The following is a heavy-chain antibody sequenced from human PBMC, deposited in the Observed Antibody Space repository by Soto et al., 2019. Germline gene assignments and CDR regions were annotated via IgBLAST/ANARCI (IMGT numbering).Heavy chain of an antibody. J-gene: IGHJ4*02. CDR1: GGSITNYY. CDR3: AGTKAGGY. CDR2: VYYSGST. V-gene: IGHV4-59*03. Sequence: SETLSLTCTVSGGSITNYYWSWIRQPPGKGLEWIGYVYYSGSTKYNPSLESRVTISLDTSKNQFSLKLNSVTAADTAVYYCAGTKAGGYWGLGTPVTVSS. D-gene: IGHD3-10*01.